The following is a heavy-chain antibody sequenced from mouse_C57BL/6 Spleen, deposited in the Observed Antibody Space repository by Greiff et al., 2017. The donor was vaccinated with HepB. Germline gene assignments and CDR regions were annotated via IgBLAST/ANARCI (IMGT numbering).Heavy chain of an antibody. Sequence: EVQRVESGGGLVKPGGSLKLSCAASGFTFSDYGMHWVRQAPEKGLEWVAYISSGSSTIYYADTVKGRFTISRDNAENTLFLQMTSLRSEDTAMYYCARRLGRVYWYFDVWGTGTTVTVSS. D-gene: IGHD4-1*01. J-gene: IGHJ1*03. CDR1: GFTFSDYG. CDR2: ISSGSSTI. V-gene: IGHV5-17*01. CDR3: ARRLGRVYWYFDV.